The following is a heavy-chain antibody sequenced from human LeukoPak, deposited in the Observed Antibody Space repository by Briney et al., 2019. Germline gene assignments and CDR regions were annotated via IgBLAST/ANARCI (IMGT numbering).Heavy chain of an antibody. V-gene: IGHV1-69*02. CDR1: GGSLSSYP. J-gene: IGHJ5*02. D-gene: IGHD6-13*01. CDR2: IVPVVGLV. CDR3: ARSIAAAESGLHWFDP. Sequence: SVKVSCKASGGSLSSYPITWVRQAPGQGLECMRRIVPVVGLVQYSEKFEGRLTITADTSTKTAYMELSRLTSDDTAVYYCARSIAAAESGLHWFDPWGQGTPVTVSS.